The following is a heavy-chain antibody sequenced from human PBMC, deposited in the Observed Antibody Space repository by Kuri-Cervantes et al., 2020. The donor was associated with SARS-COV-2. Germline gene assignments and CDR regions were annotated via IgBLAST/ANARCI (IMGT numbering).Heavy chain of an antibody. CDR3: AKDRVGVQDF. Sequence: GGSLRLSCAASGFNFSRTDMHWVRRAPGKGLEWVAVISHDGKNKKCIASGKGRFTISRDNSQNTLYLHMKSLRSEDTAMYYCAKDRVGVQDFWGQGTLVTVSS. J-gene: IGHJ4*02. D-gene: IGHD2-21*01. CDR1: GFNFSRTD. CDR2: ISHDGKNK. V-gene: IGHV3-30*18.